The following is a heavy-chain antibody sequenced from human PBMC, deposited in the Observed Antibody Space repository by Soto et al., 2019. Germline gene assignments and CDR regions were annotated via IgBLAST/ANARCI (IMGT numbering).Heavy chain of an antibody. V-gene: IGHV4-59*01. CDR3: ASYRGALYFES. D-gene: IGHD3-16*01. CDR1: GRSMSSIY. CDR2: VFYGGT. J-gene: IGHJ4*02. Sequence: QVHLQESGPGLVQPSETLSLTCSVSGRSMSSIYWSWIRQSPDKGLEWLGYVFYGGTDYNPSLGGRVSMSVETSKSQFSLKLTSVTVADTAVYYCASYRGALYFESWGPGILVTVSA.